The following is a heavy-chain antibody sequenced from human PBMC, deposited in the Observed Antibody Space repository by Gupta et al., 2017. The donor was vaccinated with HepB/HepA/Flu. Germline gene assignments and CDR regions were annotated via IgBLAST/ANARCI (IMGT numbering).Heavy chain of an antibody. CDR3: AKRDSSGYPYYYYYGMDV. CDR2: ISYDGSNK. J-gene: IGHJ6*02. V-gene: IGHV3-30*18. Sequence: QVQLVESGGGVVQPGRSLRLSCAASGFTFSSYGMHWVRQAPGKGLEWVAVISYDGSNKYYADSVKGRFTISRDNSKNTLYLQMNSLRAEDTAVYYCAKRDSSGYPYYYYYGMDVWGQGPTVTVSS. CDR1: GFTFSSYG. D-gene: IGHD3-22*01.